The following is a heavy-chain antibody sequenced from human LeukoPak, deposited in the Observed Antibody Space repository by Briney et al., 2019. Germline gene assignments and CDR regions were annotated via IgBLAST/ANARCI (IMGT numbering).Heavy chain of an antibody. CDR3: ARDSGYGGNSDY. V-gene: IGHV4-31*03. CDR1: GGSISSSSYS. J-gene: IGHJ4*02. Sequence: SETLSLTCTVSGGSISSSSYSWGWIRQPPGKGLEWIGCIYYSGSTYYNPSLKSRVIISLDTSKNQFSLKLSSVTAADTAVYYCARDSGYGGNSDYWGQGTLVTVSS. CDR2: IYYSGST. D-gene: IGHD4-23*01.